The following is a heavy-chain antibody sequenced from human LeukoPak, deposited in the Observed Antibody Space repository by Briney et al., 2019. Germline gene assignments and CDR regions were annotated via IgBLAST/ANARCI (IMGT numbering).Heavy chain of an antibody. J-gene: IGHJ4*02. Sequence: PSETLSLTCTVSADSISSYYWTWIRQPPGKGLEWIGYIYYSGSTNYNPSLKSRVTISVDTSKNQFSLKLSSVTAADTAVYYCAREGVAAAGNGQFDYWGQGTLVTVSS. D-gene: IGHD6-13*01. V-gene: IGHV4-59*01. CDR2: IYYSGST. CDR1: ADSISSYY. CDR3: AREGVAAAGNGQFDY.